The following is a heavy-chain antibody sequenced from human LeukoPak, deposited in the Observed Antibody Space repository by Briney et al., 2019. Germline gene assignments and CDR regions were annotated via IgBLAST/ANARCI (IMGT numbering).Heavy chain of an antibody. J-gene: IGHJ6*03. Sequence: GASVKVSCKASGYTFTSYDINWVRQATGQGLEWMGWMNPNSGNTGYAQKFQGRVTMTRNTSISTAYMELSSLRSEDTAVYYCAGATTPFNYYDSSGYRSYMDVWGKGTTVTVSS. CDR3: AGATTPFNYYDSSGYRSYMDV. CDR2: MNPNSGNT. CDR1: GYTFTSYD. V-gene: IGHV1-8*01. D-gene: IGHD3-22*01.